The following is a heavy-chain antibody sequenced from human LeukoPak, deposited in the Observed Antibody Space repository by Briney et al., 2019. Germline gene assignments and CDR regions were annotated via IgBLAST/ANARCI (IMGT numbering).Heavy chain of an antibody. V-gene: IGHV4-39*07. CDR1: GGSISSTSYY. Sequence: IPSETLSLTCTVSGGSISSTSYYWGWIRQPPGKGLEWIGYIYHSGSTYYNPSLKSRVTISVDRSKNQFSLKLSSVTAADTAVYYCARNYGSGSSSNNWFDPWGQGTLVTVSS. CDR3: ARNYGSGSSSNNWFDP. J-gene: IGHJ5*02. CDR2: IYHSGST. D-gene: IGHD3-10*01.